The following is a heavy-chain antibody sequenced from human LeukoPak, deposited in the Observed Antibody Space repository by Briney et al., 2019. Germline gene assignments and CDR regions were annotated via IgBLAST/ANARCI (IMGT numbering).Heavy chain of an antibody. CDR2: IYYSGST. V-gene: IGHV4-59*01. D-gene: IGHD3-3*01. Sequence: PSETLSLTCTVSGGSISSYYWSWIRQPPGKGLEWIGYIYYSGSTNYNPSLKGRVTISVDASKNQFSLKLSSVTAADTAMYYCARITLATYYDFWSGYPPGWFDPWGQGTLVTVSS. CDR1: GGSISSYY. CDR3: ARITLATYYDFWSGYPPGWFDP. J-gene: IGHJ5*02.